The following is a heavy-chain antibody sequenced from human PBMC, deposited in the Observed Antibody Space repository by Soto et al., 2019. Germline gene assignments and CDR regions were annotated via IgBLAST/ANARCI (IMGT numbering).Heavy chain of an antibody. V-gene: IGHV3-74*01. D-gene: IGHD3-10*01. J-gene: IGHJ4*02. CDR1: GFIFKMYW. CDR2: IYNDGTYS. CDR3: TRGPRPISTGTGAY. Sequence: GGSLRLSCAASGFIFKMYWMHWVRQSPGKGLVWISRIYNDGTYSDYADSVRGRFTISRDNVNDTLYLQMNNLRAEVSGLYYCTRGPRPISTGTGAYWGQGTQVTVSS.